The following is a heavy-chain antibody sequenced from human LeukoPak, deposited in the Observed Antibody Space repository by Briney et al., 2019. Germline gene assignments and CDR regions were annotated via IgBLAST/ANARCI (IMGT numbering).Heavy chain of an antibody. V-gene: IGHV3-43*02. CDR1: GFTFDDYA. CDR3: AKEQERGVDYYGSGSYYPDY. CDR2: ISGDGGST. Sequence: PGGSLRLSCAASGFTFDDYAMHWVRQAPGKGLEWVSLISGDGGSTYYADSVKGRFTISRDNSKNSLYLQMNSLRTEDTALYYRAKEQERGVDYYGSGSYYPDYWGQGTLVTVSS. D-gene: IGHD3-10*01. J-gene: IGHJ4*02.